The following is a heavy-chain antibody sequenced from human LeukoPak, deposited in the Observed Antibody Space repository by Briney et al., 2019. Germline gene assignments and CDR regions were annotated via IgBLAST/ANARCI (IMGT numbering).Heavy chain of an antibody. D-gene: IGHD3-10*01. J-gene: IGHJ4*02. V-gene: IGHV3-23*01. CDR1: GFTLSKFD. CDR3: ARETTYGSGSSLDY. Sequence: PGGSLRLSCAASGFTLSKFDMYWVRQAPGKGLECVSVISRSGSGDNTYYADSVKGRFTISRDNSKNTLYLQMNSLRAEDTAVYYCARETTYGSGSSLDYWGQGTLVTVSS. CDR2: ISRSGSGDNT.